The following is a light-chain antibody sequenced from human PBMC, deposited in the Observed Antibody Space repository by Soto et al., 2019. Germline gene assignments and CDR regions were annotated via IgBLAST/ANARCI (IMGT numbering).Light chain of an antibody. CDR3: CSYAGSYTYV. V-gene: IGLV2-11*01. CDR1: SSDVGGYNY. CDR2: EVS. Sequence: QSALTQPASVSGSPGQSITISCTGTSSDVGGYNYVSWYQQHPGKAPKLVIFEVSNRPSGVPDRFSGSKSGNTASLTISGLQAEDEADYYCCSYAGSYTYVFGTGTKVTVL. J-gene: IGLJ1*01.